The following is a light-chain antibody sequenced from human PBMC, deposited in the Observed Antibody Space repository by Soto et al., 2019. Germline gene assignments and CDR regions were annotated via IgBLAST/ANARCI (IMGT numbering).Light chain of an antibody. V-gene: IGKV4-1*01. J-gene: IGKJ1*01. Sequence: DIVMTQSPDSLAVSLGERATINCKSSQSVLYNSNNKNYLAWYQQKPGHPPKLLIYWASTRESGVPDRFSGSGSGTDFTLTISSLQAEDVAVYYCQQYYSTPRTFGQGTKVEIK. CDR1: QSVLYNSNNKNY. CDR3: QQYYSTPRT. CDR2: WAS.